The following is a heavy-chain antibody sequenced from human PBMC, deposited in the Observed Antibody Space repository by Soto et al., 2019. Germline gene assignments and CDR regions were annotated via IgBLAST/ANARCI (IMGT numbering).Heavy chain of an antibody. CDR1: GFTFSSYA. D-gene: IGHD6-19*01. CDR2: ILGGSGKT. J-gene: IGHJ4*02. Sequence: EVQLLESGGGLVQPGGSLRLSCAASGFTFSSYAMTWVRQAPGKGLEWVALILGGSGKTYYADSVKGRFTISRDNSKNTLYLQMNSLRAEDSALYYCVKGCPIGVSGDDYWGQGTLVTVSS. V-gene: IGHV3-23*01. CDR3: VKGCPIGVSGDDY.